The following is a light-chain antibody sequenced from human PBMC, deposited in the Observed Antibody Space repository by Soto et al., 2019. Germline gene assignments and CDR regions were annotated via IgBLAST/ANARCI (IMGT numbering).Light chain of an antibody. Sequence: QSALTQPPSVSGSPGQSVTISCTGTSSDVGGYNYVSWYQQHPGKAPKLMIYDVIKRPSGVPDRFSGSKSGNTASLTICGLQAEDEADYHCCSYVDTSVVFGGGTKLTVL. V-gene: IGLV2-11*01. CDR2: DVI. CDR3: CSYVDTSVV. CDR1: SSDVGGYNY. J-gene: IGLJ2*01.